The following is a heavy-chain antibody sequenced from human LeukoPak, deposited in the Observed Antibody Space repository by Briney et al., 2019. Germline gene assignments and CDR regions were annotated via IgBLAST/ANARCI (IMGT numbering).Heavy chain of an antibody. V-gene: IGHV4-31*03. D-gene: IGHD3-16*02. CDR1: GGSVSSGGYY. CDR2: ISDRGRT. CDR3: ARASRLGELSLGY. Sequence: SETLSLTCTVSGGSVSSGGYYWSWIRQHPQKGLEWTGYISDRGRTYYNPSLMSRLTISVDTSKNQFSLRLTSVTAADTAVYYCARASRLGELSLGYWGQGTLVTVSS. J-gene: IGHJ4*02.